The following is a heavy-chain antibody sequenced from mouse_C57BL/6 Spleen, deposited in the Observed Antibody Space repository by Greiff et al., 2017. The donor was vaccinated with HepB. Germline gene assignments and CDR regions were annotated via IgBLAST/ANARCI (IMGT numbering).Heavy chain of an antibody. CDR1: GYTFTSYG. V-gene: IGHV1-81*01. CDR2: IYPRSGHT. J-gene: IGHJ4*01. D-gene: IGHD1-1*01. Sequence: VQLQQSGAELARPGASVKLSCKASGYTFTSYGISWVKQRTGQGLEWIGEIYPRSGHTYYNEKFKGKATLTADKSSSTAYMELRSLTSEDSAVYCCARRGGLDYYGSSYYAMDYWGQGTSVTVSS. CDR3: ARRGGLDYYGSSYYAMDY.